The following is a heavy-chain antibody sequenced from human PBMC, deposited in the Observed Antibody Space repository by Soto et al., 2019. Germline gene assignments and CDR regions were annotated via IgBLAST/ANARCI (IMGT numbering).Heavy chain of an antibody. CDR2: IYYSGST. D-gene: IGHD1-7*01. V-gene: IGHV4-59*01. CDR1: VGSISSYY. J-gene: IGHJ5*02. Sequence: SETLSLTCTVSVGSISSYYWSWIRQPPGKGLEWIGYIYYSGSTNYNPSLKSRVTISVDTSKNQFSLKLSSVTAADTAVYYCARAYNWNYFWFDPWGQGTLVTVSS. CDR3: ARAYNWNYFWFDP.